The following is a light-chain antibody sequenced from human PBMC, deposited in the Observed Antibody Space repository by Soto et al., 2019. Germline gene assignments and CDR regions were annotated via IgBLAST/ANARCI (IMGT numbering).Light chain of an antibody. CDR3: QPSHLYLS. Sequence: DNRMNNSLIILSGPRRDRVTXTCRASASMSDCLAWYQQKPGKAPKLLIYAASSLQSGVPSRFSGSGSGTEFTLTISSLQNDGIATYYSQPSHLYLSFGQGTKV. CDR1: ASMSDC. CDR2: AAS. J-gene: IGKJ1*01. V-gene: IGKV1-5*01.